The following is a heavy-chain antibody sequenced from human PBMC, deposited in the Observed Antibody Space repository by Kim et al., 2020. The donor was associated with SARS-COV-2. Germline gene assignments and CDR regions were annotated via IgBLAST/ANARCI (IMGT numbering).Heavy chain of an antibody. CDR1: GFTFSTYT. D-gene: IGHD2-15*01. J-gene: IGHJ4*02. CDR3: ASGWRGGSCYIAD. Sequence: GGSLRLSCAASGFTFSTYTMNWVRQAPGKGLEWVSSISSRNSYIYYADSVKGRFTISRDNAKNSLYLQMNSLRAEDTAVYYCASGWRGGSCYIADWGQGT. CDR2: ISSRNSYI. V-gene: IGHV3-21*01.